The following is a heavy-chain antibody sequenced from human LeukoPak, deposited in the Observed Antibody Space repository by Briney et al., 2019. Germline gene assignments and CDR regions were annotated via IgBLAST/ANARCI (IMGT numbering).Heavy chain of an antibody. CDR1: GGSISGYY. CDR3: ARARGDYYYGMDV. V-gene: IGHV4-59*01. J-gene: IGHJ6*02. D-gene: IGHD3-16*01. CDR2: IYYSGST. Sequence: SETLSLTCTVSGGSISGYYWSWIRQPPGKGLEWIGYIYYSGSTNYNPSLKSRVTISVDTSKNQCSLKLSSVTAADTAVYYCARARGDYYYGMDVWGQGTTVTVSS.